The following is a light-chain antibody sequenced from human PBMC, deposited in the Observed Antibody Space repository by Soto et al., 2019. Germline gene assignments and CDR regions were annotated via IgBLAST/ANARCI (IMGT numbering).Light chain of an antibody. Sequence: EFVLTQSPGTLSFSPGERATLSCRASQSVRSNYLAWYQQKPGQSPRLLIYGASNRATGIPDRFSGSGSGTDFTLTISRLEPEDFAVFYCQHYGSSAYTFGQGTTLDIK. V-gene: IGKV3-20*01. CDR2: GAS. CDR3: QHYGSSAYT. J-gene: IGKJ2*01. CDR1: QSVRSNY.